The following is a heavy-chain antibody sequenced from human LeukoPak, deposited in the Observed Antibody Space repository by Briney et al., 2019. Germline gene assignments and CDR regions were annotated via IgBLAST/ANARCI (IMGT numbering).Heavy chain of an antibody. V-gene: IGHV4-59*11. CDR2: IYYSGST. D-gene: IGHD3-3*01. CDR1: GGSISSHY. Sequence: PSETLFLTCTVSGGSISSHYWSWIRQPPGKGLEWIGYIYYSGSTNYNPSLKSRVTISVDTSKNQFSLKLSSVTAADTAVYYCARDNTYYDFWSGYYAMYNWFDPWGQGTLVTVSS. CDR3: ARDNTYYDFWSGYYAMYNWFDP. J-gene: IGHJ5*02.